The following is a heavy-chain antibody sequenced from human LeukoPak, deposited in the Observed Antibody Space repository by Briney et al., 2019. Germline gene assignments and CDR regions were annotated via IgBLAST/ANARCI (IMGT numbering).Heavy chain of an antibody. V-gene: IGHV3-20*04. CDR1: GFTFDDYG. CDR2: INWNGSST. J-gene: IGHJ4*02. D-gene: IGHD6-13*01. CDR3: ARGAAAGMFDY. Sequence: AGGSLRLSCAASGFTFDDYGMSWVRHAPGKGREWVSGINWNGSSTGYADSVKGRFTISRDNAKNSLYLQMNSLRAEDTAVYYCARGAAAGMFDYWGQGTLVTVSS.